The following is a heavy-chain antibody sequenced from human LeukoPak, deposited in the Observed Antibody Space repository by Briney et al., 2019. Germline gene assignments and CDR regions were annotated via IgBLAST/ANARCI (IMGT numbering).Heavy chain of an antibody. J-gene: IGHJ4*02. CDR3: ARERAGSGYENFDY. D-gene: IGHD5-12*01. CDR2: ISSSSSYI. Sequence: GGSLRLSCAASGFTFSSYSMNWVRQAPGKGLEWVSFISSSSSYIYYADSVKGRFTISRDDAKNSPYLQMNSLRAGDTAVYYCARERAGSGYENFDYWGQGTLVSVSS. CDR1: GFTFSSYS. V-gene: IGHV3-21*06.